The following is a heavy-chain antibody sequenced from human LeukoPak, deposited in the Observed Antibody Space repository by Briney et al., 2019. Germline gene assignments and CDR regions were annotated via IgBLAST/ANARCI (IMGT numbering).Heavy chain of an antibody. V-gene: IGHV1-69*13. CDR1: GYTFTSYY. D-gene: IGHD3-22*01. Sequence: ASVKVSCKASGYTFTSYYMHWVRQAPGQGLEWMGGIIPIFGTANYAQKFQGRVTITADESTSTAYMELSSLRSEDTAVYYCARGPYYYDSSGYYPNYYYYYMDVWGKGTTVTISS. J-gene: IGHJ6*03. CDR3: ARGPYYYDSSGYYPNYYYYYMDV. CDR2: IIPIFGTA.